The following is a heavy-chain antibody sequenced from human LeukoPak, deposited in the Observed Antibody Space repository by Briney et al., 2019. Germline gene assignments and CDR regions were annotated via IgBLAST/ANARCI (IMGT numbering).Heavy chain of an antibody. Sequence: GPVKVSCKAPGYTFTGYYMHWVRQAPGQGLEWMGWINPNSGGTNYAQKFQGRVTMTRDTSISTAYMELSRLSSDDTAVYYCARVAIFGVVRGAFDIWDQGTMVTVSS. D-gene: IGHD3-3*01. J-gene: IGHJ3*02. CDR3: ARVAIFGVVRGAFDI. V-gene: IGHV1-2*02. CDR1: GYTFTGYY. CDR2: INPNSGGT.